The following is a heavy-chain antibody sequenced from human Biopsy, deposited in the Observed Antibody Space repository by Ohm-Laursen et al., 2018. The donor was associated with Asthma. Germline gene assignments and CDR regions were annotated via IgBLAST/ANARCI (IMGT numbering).Heavy chain of an antibody. Sequence: SLRLSCAASGFSLSDYYMSWIRQAPGKGLEWVSYISWSSSYTNYADSVKGRFTISRGNAKNSLFLQMNSLRAEDTAVYYCARGGSRDLWGTYRYPWDYCGQGTLVTVSS. CDR1: GFSLSDYY. CDR2: ISWSSSYT. J-gene: IGHJ4*02. D-gene: IGHD3-16*02. V-gene: IGHV3-11*06. CDR3: ARGGSRDLWGTYRYPWDY.